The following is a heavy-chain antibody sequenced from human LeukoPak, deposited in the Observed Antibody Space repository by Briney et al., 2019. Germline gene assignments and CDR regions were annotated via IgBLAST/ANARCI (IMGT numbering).Heavy chain of an antibody. V-gene: IGHV3-74*01. Sequence: GGSLRLSCAASGFTFSSYWMHWVRQAPGKGLVWVSRINSDGSSTSYADSVKGRFTISRDNAKNTLYLQMNSLRAADTAVYSCASQYYHDSSGYYREHDYWGQGTLVTVSA. CDR2: INSDGSST. D-gene: IGHD3-22*01. CDR3: ASQYYHDSSGYYREHDY. CDR1: GFTFSSYW. J-gene: IGHJ4*02.